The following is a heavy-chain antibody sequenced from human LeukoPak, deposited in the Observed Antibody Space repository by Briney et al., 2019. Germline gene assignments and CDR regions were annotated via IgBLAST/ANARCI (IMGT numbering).Heavy chain of an antibody. CDR1: GFTFSSYA. CDR3: AKWKYSNSGIDDY. V-gene: IGHV3-23*01. CDR2: ISGSGDNT. Sequence: GGSLRLSCAASGFTFSSYAMSWVRQVPGKGLEWVSVISGSGDNTHYADSVKGRFTISRDNSKNMLYLQMNSLRAEDTAVYYCAKWKYSNSGIDDYWGQGTLVTVSS. J-gene: IGHJ4*02. D-gene: IGHD6-6*01.